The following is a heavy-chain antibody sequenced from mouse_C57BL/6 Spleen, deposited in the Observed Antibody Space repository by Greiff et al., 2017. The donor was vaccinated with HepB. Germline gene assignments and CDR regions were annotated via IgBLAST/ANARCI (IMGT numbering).Heavy chain of an antibody. CDR2: IYPSDSET. J-gene: IGHJ3*01. CDR3: ARGGSYYSNPAWFAY. D-gene: IGHD2-5*01. CDR1: GYTFTSYW. Sequence: VQLQQSGAELVRPGSSVKLSCKASGYTFTSYWMDWVKQRPGQGLEWIGNIYPSDSETHYNQKFKDKATLTVDKSSSTAYMQLSSLTSEDSAFYYCARGGSYYSNPAWFAYWGQGTLVTVSA. V-gene: IGHV1-61*01.